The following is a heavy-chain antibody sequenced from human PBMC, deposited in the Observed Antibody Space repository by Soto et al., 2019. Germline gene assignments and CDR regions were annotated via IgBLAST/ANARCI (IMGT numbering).Heavy chain of an antibody. J-gene: IGHJ4*02. Sequence: SETLSLTCTVSGGSISSYYWSWIRQPPGKGLEWIGYIYYSGSTNYNPSLKSRVTISVDTSKNQFSLKLSSVTAADTAVYYCARRVRYYDSSGYYYPLDYWGQGTLVTVSS. D-gene: IGHD3-22*01. CDR2: IYYSGST. V-gene: IGHV4-59*01. CDR1: GGSISSYY. CDR3: ARRVRYYDSSGYYYPLDY.